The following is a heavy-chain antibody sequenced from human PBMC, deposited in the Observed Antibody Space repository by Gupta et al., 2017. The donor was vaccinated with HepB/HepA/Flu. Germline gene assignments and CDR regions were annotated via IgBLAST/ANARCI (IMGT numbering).Heavy chain of an antibody. V-gene: IGHV3-30*18. CDR2: IYYDGNNK. CDR1: GFIFNYFA. CDR3: AKDDGGMMDV. J-gene: IGHJ6*02. D-gene: IGHD4-23*01. Sequence: QVQLVESRGGVVQPGRSLRLSCAASGFIFNYFAMHWVRQAPGKGLEWVAAIYYDGNNKYYADSVKGRFIISRDNSKNTLYLQMTSLRPEDTAVYYCAKDDGGMMDVWGQGTTVTV.